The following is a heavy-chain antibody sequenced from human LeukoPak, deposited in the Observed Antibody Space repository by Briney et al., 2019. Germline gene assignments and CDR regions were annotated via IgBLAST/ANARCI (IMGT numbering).Heavy chain of an antibody. Sequence: GGSLRLSCVASGFTFSSFSFNWVRQAPGKGLEWVAYISTSTSFMYHVDSVKGRFTISRDNAKNSLYLQMNSLRVEDTAVYYCARDGRGYSYGPLDSWGQGTLVTVSS. V-gene: IGHV3-21*05. D-gene: IGHD5-18*01. CDR3: ARDGRGYSYGPLDS. J-gene: IGHJ4*02. CDR1: GFTFSSFS. CDR2: ISTSTSFM.